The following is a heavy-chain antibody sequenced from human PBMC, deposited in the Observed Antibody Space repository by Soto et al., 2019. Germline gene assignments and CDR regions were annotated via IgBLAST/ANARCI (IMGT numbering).Heavy chain of an antibody. J-gene: IGHJ6*02. CDR3: AKLMRSVYGMDV. V-gene: IGHV3-30*18. CDR1: GFTFSSYG. Sequence: GGSLRLSCAASGFTFSSYGMHWVRQAPGKGLERVAVISYDGSNKYYADSVKGRFTISRDNSKNTLYLQMNSLRAEDTAVYYCAKLMRSVYGMDVWGQGTTVTVSS. CDR2: ISYDGSNK.